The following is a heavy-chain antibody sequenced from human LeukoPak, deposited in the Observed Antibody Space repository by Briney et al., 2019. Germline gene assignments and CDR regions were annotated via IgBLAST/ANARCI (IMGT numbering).Heavy chain of an antibody. CDR1: GVSISGYY. CDR2: IFHTGHT. J-gene: IGHJ4*02. V-gene: IGHV4-59*12. Sequence: SETLSLTCTVSGVSISGYYWNWIRQPPGKGLEWIGYIFHTGHTSYNPSLKSRVTISVDMSKNQLSLRLTSVTAADTAVYYCARGFYGAGSHFDYWGQGTLVTVSS. D-gene: IGHD3-10*01. CDR3: ARGFYGAGSHFDY.